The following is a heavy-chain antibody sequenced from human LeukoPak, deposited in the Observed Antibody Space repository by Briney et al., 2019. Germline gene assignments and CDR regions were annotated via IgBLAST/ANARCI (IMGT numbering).Heavy chain of an antibody. J-gene: IGHJ4*02. D-gene: IGHD2-2*01. CDR3: ARVYPYCSSTSCYEAFDY. CDR2: INAGNGNT. V-gene: IGHV1-3*01. Sequence: ASVKVSCKASGYTFTSYAVHWVRQAPGQRLEWMGWINAGNGNTKYSQKFQGRVTITRDTSASTAYMELSSLRSEDTAVYYCARVYPYCSSTSCYEAFDYWGQGTLVTVSS. CDR1: GYTFTSYA.